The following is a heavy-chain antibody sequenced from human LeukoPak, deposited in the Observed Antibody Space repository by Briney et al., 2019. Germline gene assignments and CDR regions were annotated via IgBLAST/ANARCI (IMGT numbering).Heavy chain of an antibody. J-gene: IGHJ6*02. V-gene: IGHV1-8*01. CDR1: GYTFTSYD. CDR3: ARVASDYHYYYVMDV. Sequence: ASVKVSCKASGYTFTSYDINWVRQATGQGLEWMGWMNPNSGNTGYAQKFQGRVTMTRDTSISTAYMELSSLRSEDTAVYFCARVASDYHYYYVMDVWGQGTTVTVSS. CDR2: MNPNSGNT.